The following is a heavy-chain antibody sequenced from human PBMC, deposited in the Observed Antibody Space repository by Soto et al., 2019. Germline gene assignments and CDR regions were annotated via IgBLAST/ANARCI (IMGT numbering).Heavy chain of an antibody. V-gene: IGHV3-30-3*01. CDR2: ISYDGSNK. Sequence: QVQLVESGGGVVQPGRSLRLSCAASGFTFSSYAMHWVRQAPGKGLEWVAVISYDGSNKYYADSVKGRFTISRDNSKNTLYLQMNSLRAEDTAVYYCARDKYFDWLLPPLGYWGKGTLVTVSS. J-gene: IGHJ4*02. CDR3: ARDKYFDWLLPPLGY. D-gene: IGHD3-9*01. CDR1: GFTFSSYA.